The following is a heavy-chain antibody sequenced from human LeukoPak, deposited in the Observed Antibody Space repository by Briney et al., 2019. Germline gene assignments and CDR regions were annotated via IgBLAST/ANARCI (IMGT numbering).Heavy chain of an antibody. Sequence: PGGSLRLSCAASGFTFSSYAMSWVRQAPGKGLEWVSAISGSGGSTYYADSVEGRFTISRDNSKNTLYLQMNSLRAEDTAVYYCAKDSAPYYYDSSGYSQGYWGQGTLVTVSS. J-gene: IGHJ4*02. CDR2: ISGSGGST. CDR3: AKDSAPYYYDSSGYSQGY. D-gene: IGHD3-22*01. CDR1: GFTFSSYA. V-gene: IGHV3-23*01.